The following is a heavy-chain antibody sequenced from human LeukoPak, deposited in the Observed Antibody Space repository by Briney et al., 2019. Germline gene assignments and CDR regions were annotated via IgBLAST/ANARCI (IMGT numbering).Heavy chain of an antibody. CDR2: IYYSGST. J-gene: IGHJ4*02. CDR1: GGSISSYY. CDR3: ARGYYYDSSGPFDY. D-gene: IGHD3-22*01. V-gene: IGHV4-59*12. Sequence: SETLSLTCTVSGGSISSYYWSWIRQPPGKGLEWIGYIYYSGSTNYNPALKSRVTISVDTSKNQFSLKLSSVTAADTAVYYCARGYYYDSSGPFDYWGQGTLVTVSS.